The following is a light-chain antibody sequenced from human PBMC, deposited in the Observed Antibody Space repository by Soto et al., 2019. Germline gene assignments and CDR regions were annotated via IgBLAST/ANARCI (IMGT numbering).Light chain of an antibody. J-gene: IGKJ4*01. CDR3: QQRSNWLT. CDR2: DAS. CDR1: QSFSSSY. V-gene: IGKV3D-20*02. Sequence: EIGLTQSAGTLSLSPGERATLSCWASQSFSSSYLAWYQQKPGQAPRLLIYDASNRATGIPARFSGSGSGTDFTLTISSLEPEEFAVYYCQQRSNWLTFGGGTKVDIK.